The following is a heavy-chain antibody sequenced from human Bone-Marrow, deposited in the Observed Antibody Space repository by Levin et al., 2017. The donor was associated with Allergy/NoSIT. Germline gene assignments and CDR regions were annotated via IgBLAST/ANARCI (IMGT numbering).Heavy chain of an antibody. CDR3: GAMDRGFVTANNYDY. J-gene: IGHJ4*02. V-gene: IGHV3-15*01. CDR1: GFTFSNAW. D-gene: IGHD5-18*01. Sequence: GESLKISCAASGFTFSNAWMSWVRQAPGKGLEWVGRVKSHTDGGTTEYGALVKDRFSVSRDDSKNTVYLQMNNLKIEDTAVYYCGAMDRGFVTANNYDYWGQGTLVTVSS. CDR2: VKSHTDGGTT.